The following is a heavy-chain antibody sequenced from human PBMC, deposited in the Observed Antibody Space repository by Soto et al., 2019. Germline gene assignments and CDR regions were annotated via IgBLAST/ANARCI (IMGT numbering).Heavy chain of an antibody. CDR1: GGSFSGYY. V-gene: IGHV4-34*01. CDR3: ARGRSIAARDNVGGYSGYDPLDY. J-gene: IGHJ4*02. CDR2: INHSGST. D-gene: IGHD5-12*01. Sequence: SETLSLTCAVYGGSFSGYYWSWIRQPPGKGLEWIGEINHSGSTNYNPSLKSRVTISVDTSKNQFSLKLSSVTAADTAVYYCARGRSIAARDNVGGYSGYDPLDYWGQGTLVTVSS.